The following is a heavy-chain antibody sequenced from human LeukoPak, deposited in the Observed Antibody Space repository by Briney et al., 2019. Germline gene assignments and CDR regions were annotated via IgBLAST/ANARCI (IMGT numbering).Heavy chain of an antibody. V-gene: IGHV3-74*01. Sequence: GGSLRLSCAASGFTFSSYWMHWVRQAPGKGLVWVSRINSDGSSTSYADSVKGRFTISRDNAKNTLHLQMNSLRAEDTAVYYCAKPYYYDSSGYSSWGQGTLVTVSS. D-gene: IGHD3-22*01. J-gene: IGHJ4*02. CDR3: AKPYYYDSSGYSS. CDR2: INSDGSST. CDR1: GFTFSSYW.